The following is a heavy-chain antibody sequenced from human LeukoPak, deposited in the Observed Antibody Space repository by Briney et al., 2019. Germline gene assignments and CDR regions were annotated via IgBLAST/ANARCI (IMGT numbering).Heavy chain of an antibody. CDR3: AKRGTGYHFDY. Sequence: PGGSLRLSCAGSGITFSTYWMHWVRQAPGKGLVWVSRINSEGSTISYADSVKGRFTISRDNSKSTLYVQMNSLRVEDTAVYYCAKRGTGYHFDYWGQGTLVTASS. J-gene: IGHJ4*02. V-gene: IGHV3-74*01. CDR1: GITFSTYW. D-gene: IGHD3/OR15-3a*01. CDR2: INSEGSTI.